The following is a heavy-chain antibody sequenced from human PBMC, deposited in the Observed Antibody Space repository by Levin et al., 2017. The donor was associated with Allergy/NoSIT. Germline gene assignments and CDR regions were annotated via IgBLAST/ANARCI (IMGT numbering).Heavy chain of an antibody. CDR1: GFTFGDYA. CDR3: TIFRPYYYYGMDV. D-gene: IGHD6-6*01. Sequence: GESLKISCTASGFTFGDYAMSWFRQAPGKGLEWVGFIRSKAYGGTTEYAASVKGRFTISRDDSKSIAYLQMNSLKTEDTAVYYCTIFRPYYYYGMDVWGQGTTVTVSS. V-gene: IGHV3-49*03. CDR2: IRSKAYGGTT. J-gene: IGHJ6*02.